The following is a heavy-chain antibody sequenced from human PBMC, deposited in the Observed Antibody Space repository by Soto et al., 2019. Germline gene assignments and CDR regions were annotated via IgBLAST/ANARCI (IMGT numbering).Heavy chain of an antibody. CDR2: IYYSGST. V-gene: IGHV4-59*01. Sequence: SETLSLTCTVSGGSISSYYWSWTRQPPGKGLEWIGYIYYSGSTNYNPSFKSRVTISVDTSKNKFSLKLSSVTAADTAVSYCARDYTYYVILTGTRPSYYYYGMDVWGQGTTVTVSS. J-gene: IGHJ6*02. CDR1: GGSISSYY. D-gene: IGHD3-9*01. CDR3: ARDYTYYVILTGTRPSYYYYGMDV.